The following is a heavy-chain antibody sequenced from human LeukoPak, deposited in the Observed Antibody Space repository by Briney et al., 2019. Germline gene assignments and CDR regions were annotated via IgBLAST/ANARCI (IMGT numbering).Heavy chain of an antibody. J-gene: IGHJ5*02. V-gene: IGHV3-7*01. D-gene: IGHD7-27*01. CDR3: ARDAGGFHP. CDR1: GFTFSNFW. CDR2: IRQNGSDK. Sequence: GGSLRLSCAASGFTFSNFWMSWVRQTPGKGLEWVANIRQNGSDKYYVDSVKGLFTISRDNAKNSLYLQMNSLRAEDTAVYYCARDAGGFHPWGQGTLVTVSS.